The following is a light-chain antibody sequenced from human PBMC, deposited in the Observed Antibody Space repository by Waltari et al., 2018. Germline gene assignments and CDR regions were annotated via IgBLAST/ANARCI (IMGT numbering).Light chain of an antibody. CDR2: AAT. CDR1: QTISKY. J-gene: IGKJ1*01. Sequence: DIQMTQSPSSVSASVGDRVTITCRANQTISKYLNWYQQNPGTAPKLLIYAATSFQSGVPSRFGGLGSGTEFALTISSLQPEDFATYYCQQSFSTPRTFGPGTRVEIK. CDR3: QQSFSTPRT. V-gene: IGKV1-39*01.